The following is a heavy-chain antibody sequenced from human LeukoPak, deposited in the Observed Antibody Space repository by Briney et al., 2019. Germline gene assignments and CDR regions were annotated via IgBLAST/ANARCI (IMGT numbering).Heavy chain of an antibody. J-gene: IGHJ3*01. CDR1: GFTFSSNY. D-gene: IGHD3-9*01. Sequence: PGGSLRLSCAASGFTFSSNYMNWVRQAPGKGLEWVSVIYSGGSAYYSDSVKGRFTISRDNSKNTLYLQMNSLRADDTAVYYCASQRRVDLGFAFNLWGQGTMVTVSS. CDR2: IYSGGSA. CDR3: ASQRRVDLGFAFNL. V-gene: IGHV3-66*04.